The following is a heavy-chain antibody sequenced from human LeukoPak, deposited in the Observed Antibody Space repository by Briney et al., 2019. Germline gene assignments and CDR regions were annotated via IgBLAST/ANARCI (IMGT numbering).Heavy chain of an antibody. CDR1: GFTFDDYA. CDR3: AKGRGYSYGYGYFDY. J-gene: IGHJ4*02. Sequence: PPGRSLRLSCAASGFTFDDYAMHWVRQAPGKGLEWVSCISWNSGSIGYADSVKGRFTISRDNAKNSLYLQMNSLRAEDTALYYCAKGRGYSYGYGYFDYWGQGTLVTVSS. CDR2: ISWNSGSI. V-gene: IGHV3-9*01. D-gene: IGHD5-18*01.